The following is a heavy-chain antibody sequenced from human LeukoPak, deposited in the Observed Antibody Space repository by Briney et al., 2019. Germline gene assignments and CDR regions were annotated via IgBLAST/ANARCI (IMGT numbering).Heavy chain of an antibody. Sequence: SETLSLTRIVSGGSVSSGTYYWRWIRQPPGKKLEWIGYISYSGTNNYNPSLKSRVTISKDTSKNQFSLKLSSVTAADTAVYYCARKHDWGDFDYWGQGTLITVSS. CDR2: ISYSGTN. J-gene: IGHJ4*02. V-gene: IGHV4-61*01. CDR3: ARKHDWGDFDY. D-gene: IGHD3-9*01. CDR1: GGSVSSGTYY.